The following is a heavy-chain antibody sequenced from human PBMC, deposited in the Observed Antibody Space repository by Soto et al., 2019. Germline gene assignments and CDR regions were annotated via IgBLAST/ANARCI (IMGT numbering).Heavy chain of an antibody. CDR1: GYTFTSYG. D-gene: IGHD6-13*01. CDR2: ISAYNGNT. J-gene: IGHJ5*02. V-gene: IGHV1-18*04. Sequence: ASVKVSCKASGYTFTSYGISWVRQAPGQGLEWMGWISAYNGNTNYAQKLQGRVTMTTDTSTGTAYMELRSLRSDDTAVYYCARWSVAAAASYNWFDPWGQGTLVTVSS. CDR3: ARWSVAAAASYNWFDP.